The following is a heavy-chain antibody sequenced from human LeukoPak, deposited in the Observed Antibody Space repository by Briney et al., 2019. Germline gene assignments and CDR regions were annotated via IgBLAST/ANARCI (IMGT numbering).Heavy chain of an antibody. CDR3: ARHASYFYSSPYAD. Sequence: PSETLSLTCAVSPLSVTNYYWSWIRQPPGKGLEWIGYIYYTGNTNYNPSLKSRVTLSLDTSKNQFSLRLNSVTATDTAVYYCARHASYFYSSPYADGGQGTLVTVSS. V-gene: IGHV4-59*08. CDR2: IYYTGNT. D-gene: IGHD3-22*01. J-gene: IGHJ4*02. CDR1: PLSVTNYY.